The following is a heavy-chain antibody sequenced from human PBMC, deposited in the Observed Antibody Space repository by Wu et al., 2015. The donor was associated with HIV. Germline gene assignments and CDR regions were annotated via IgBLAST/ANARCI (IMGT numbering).Heavy chain of an antibody. CDR2: IIPLFGSA. D-gene: IGHD6-13*01. CDR1: GGTFSSFS. J-gene: IGHJ4*02. V-gene: IGHV1-69*05. Sequence: QVHLVQSGPEVKKPGSSVKVSCKASGGTFSSFSVSWVRQAPGQGLEWMGGIIPLFGSAHSAQKFQDRVTVTTDDYMATVYMELNSLTSEDTAIYYCARGFSSTWYDYYDSWGQGTLVTVSS. CDR3: ARGFSSTWYDYYDS.